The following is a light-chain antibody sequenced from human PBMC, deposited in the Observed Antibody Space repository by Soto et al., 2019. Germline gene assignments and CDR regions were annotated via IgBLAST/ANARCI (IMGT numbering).Light chain of an antibody. V-gene: IGKV1-5*01. CDR3: QQRSNWPIT. CDR2: DAS. CDR1: QSIDRR. Sequence: IQMTQSPSTLSASVGDKITITCRASQSIDRRLAWYQQKPGKAPKLLIYDASSLESGVPSRFSGSGSGTEFTLTISSLEPEDFAVYYCQQRSNWPITFGQGTRLEIK. J-gene: IGKJ5*01.